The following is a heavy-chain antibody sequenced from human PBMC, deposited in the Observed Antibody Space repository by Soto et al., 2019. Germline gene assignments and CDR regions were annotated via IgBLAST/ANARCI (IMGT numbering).Heavy chain of an antibody. D-gene: IGHD3-3*01. CDR2: ISGSGGST. CDR3: AKSKFRFLELRHGDYFDY. Sequence: GGSLRLSCAASGFTFSSYAVSWVRQAPGKGLEWVSTISGSGGSTYYADSVKGRFTISRDNSKNTLYLQMNSLRAEDTAVYYCAKSKFRFLELRHGDYFDYWGQGTLVTVSS. V-gene: IGHV3-23*01. CDR1: GFTFSSYA. J-gene: IGHJ4*01.